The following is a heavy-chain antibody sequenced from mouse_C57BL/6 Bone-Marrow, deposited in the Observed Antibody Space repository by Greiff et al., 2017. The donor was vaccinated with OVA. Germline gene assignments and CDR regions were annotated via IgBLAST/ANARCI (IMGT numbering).Heavy chain of an antibody. V-gene: IGHV14-4*01. CDR3: TTPYYYGSSRDY. J-gene: IGHJ2*01. CDR1: GFNIKDDY. D-gene: IGHD1-1*01. CDR2: IDPENGAT. Sequence: VQLQQSGAELVRPGASVKLSCTASGFNIKDDYMHWVKQRPEQGLEWIGWIDPENGATEYASKFQGKATITADTSSNTAYLQLSSLTSEDTAVYYCTTPYYYGSSRDYWGQGTTLTVSS.